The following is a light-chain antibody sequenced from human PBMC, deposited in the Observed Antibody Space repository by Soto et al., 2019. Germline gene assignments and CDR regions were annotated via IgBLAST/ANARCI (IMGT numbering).Light chain of an antibody. CDR2: EVS. CDR1: SSDIGAYDY. J-gene: IGLJ1*01. CDR3: TSYTSSSTLYV. V-gene: IGLV2-14*01. Sequence: QSALAQPASLSGSPGQSITISCTGTSSDIGAYDYVSWFQQHPGKAPKLMISEVSNRPSGASYRFSGSKSGNTASLTISGLHAEDEADYYCTSYTSSSTLYVFGTGTKVTVL.